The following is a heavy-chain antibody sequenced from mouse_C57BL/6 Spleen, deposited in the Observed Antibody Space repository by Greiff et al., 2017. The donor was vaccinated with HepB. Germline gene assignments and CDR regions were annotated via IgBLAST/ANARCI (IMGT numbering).Heavy chain of an antibody. Sequence: DVKLQESGGGLVQPGGSMKLSCVASGFTFSNYWMNWVRQSPEKGLEWVAQIRLKSDNYATHYAESVKGRFTISRDDSKSSVYLQMNNLRAEDTGIYYCTGPTTPFAYWGQGTLVTVSA. CDR2: IRLKSDNYAT. CDR3: TGPTTPFAY. V-gene: IGHV6-3*01. J-gene: IGHJ3*01. CDR1: GFTFSNYW.